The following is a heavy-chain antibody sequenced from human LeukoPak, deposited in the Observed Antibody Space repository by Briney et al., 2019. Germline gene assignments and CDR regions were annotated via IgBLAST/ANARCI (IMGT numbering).Heavy chain of an antibody. CDR2: INPNSGGT. D-gene: IGHD1-26*01. V-gene: IGHV1-2*02. CDR3: AREGSHLVGATPLDY. J-gene: IGHJ4*02. CDR1: GYTFTGYY. Sequence: ASVKVSCKASGYTFTGYYMHWVRQAPGQGLEWMGWINPNSGGTNYARKFQGRVTMTRDTSISTAYMELSRLRSDDTAVYYCAREGSHLVGATPLDYWGQGTLVTVSS.